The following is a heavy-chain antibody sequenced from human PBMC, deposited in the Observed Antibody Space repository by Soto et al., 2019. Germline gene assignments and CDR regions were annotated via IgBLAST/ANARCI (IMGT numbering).Heavy chain of an antibody. Sequence: GGSLRLSCAASGFTFDDYGMSWVRQAPGKGLEWVSGINWNGGSTRYADSVKGRFTISKDNAKKSLYLQMDSLRAEDTALYYCARDSSRWQWLGYFSYYYMDVWGKGTTVTVSS. CDR3: ARDSSRWQWLGYFSYYYMDV. J-gene: IGHJ6*03. CDR2: INWNGGST. D-gene: IGHD6-19*01. V-gene: IGHV3-20*04. CDR1: GFTFDDYG.